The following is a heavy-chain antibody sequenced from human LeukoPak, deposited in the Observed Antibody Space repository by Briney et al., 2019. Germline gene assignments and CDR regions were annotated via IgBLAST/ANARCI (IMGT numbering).Heavy chain of an antibody. CDR2: INWNGGST. Sequence: PGGSLRLSCAASGFTFDDYGMSWVRQAPGKGLEWVSGINWNGGSTGYADSVKGRFTISRDNAKNSLYLQMNSLRAEDTALYYCARDTAAAGSYYYYYMDVWGKGTTVTVSS. J-gene: IGHJ6*03. CDR3: ARDTAAAGSYYYYYMDV. V-gene: IGHV3-20*04. CDR1: GFTFDDYG. D-gene: IGHD6-13*01.